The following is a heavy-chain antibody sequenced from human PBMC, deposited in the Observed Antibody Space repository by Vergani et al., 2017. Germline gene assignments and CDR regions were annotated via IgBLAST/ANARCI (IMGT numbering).Heavy chain of an antibody. V-gene: IGHV3-21*01. CDR3: ARGLGGSVPAADY. D-gene: IGHD2-2*01. J-gene: IGHJ4*02. CDR1: GFTFSSYS. CDR2: ISSSSSYI. Sequence: EVQLVESGGGLVKPGGSLRLSCAASGFTFSSYSMNWVRQAPGKGLEWVSSISSSSSYIYYADPVKGRFTISRDNAKNSLYLQMNSLRAEDTAVYYCARGLGGSVPAADYWGQGTLVTVSS.